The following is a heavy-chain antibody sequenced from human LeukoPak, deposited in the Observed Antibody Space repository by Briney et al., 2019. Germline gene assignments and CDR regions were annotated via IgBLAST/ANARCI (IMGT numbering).Heavy chain of an antibody. Sequence: PSETLSLTCTASGGSISSSTYYWDWIRQPPGKGLEWIGYIYYSGSTNYNPSLKSRVTISVDTSKNQFSLKLSSVTAADTAVYYCARIVVVAATPGINWFDPWGQGTLVTVSS. V-gene: IGHV4-61*05. CDR1: GGSISSSTYY. D-gene: IGHD2-15*01. CDR2: IYYSGST. CDR3: ARIVVVAATPGINWFDP. J-gene: IGHJ5*02.